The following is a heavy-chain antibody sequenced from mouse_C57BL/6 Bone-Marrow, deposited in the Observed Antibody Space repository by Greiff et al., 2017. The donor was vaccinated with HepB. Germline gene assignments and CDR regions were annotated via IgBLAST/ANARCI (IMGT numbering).Heavy chain of an antibody. CDR2: IYPRSGNT. CDR3: ARRRSYYGIFAY. Sequence: QVQLQQSGAELARPGASVKLSCKASGYTFTSYGISWVKQRTGQGLEWIGEIYPRSGNTYYNEKFKGKATLTADKSSSTAYMELRSLTSEDSAVYFCARRRSYYGIFAYWGQGTLVTVSA. J-gene: IGHJ3*01. D-gene: IGHD1-1*01. V-gene: IGHV1-81*01. CDR1: GYTFTSYG.